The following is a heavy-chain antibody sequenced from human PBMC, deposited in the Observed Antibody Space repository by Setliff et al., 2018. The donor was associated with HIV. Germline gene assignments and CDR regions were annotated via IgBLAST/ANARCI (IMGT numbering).Heavy chain of an antibody. CDR1: GYTFTGYY. D-gene: IGHD3-22*01. J-gene: IGHJ3*02. Sequence: GASVKVSCKASGYTFTGYYMHWVRQAPGQGLEWMGRINPNSGGTNYAQKFQGRFTMTRDTSISTAYMELSRLRSDDTSVYYCARPGYYDSSCPYAFDIWGQGTMVTVSS. CDR2: INPNSGGT. CDR3: ARPGYYDSSCPYAFDI. V-gene: IGHV1-2*06.